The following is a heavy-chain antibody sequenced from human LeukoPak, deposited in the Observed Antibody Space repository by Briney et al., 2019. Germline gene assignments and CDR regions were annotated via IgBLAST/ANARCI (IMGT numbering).Heavy chain of an antibody. CDR3: ARQGHYYYDSSGRFDY. CDR1: GGSISSSSYY. CDR2: IYYSGST. J-gene: IGHJ4*02. V-gene: IGHV4-39*01. Sequence: SETLSLTCTVSGGSISSSSYYWGWIRQPPGKGLEWIGSIYYSGSTYYNPSLKSRVTISVDTSMNQFSLKLSSVTAAGTAVYYCARQGHYYYDSSGRFDYWGQGTLVTVSS. D-gene: IGHD3-22*01.